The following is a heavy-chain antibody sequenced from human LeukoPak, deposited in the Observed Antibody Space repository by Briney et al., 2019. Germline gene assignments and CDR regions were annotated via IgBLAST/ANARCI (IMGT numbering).Heavy chain of an antibody. CDR3: ARVPQGSSWPYYFDY. V-gene: IGHV1-69*04. J-gene: IGHJ4*02. Sequence: VASVKVSCKASVGTFSTYAISWVRQAPGQGLEWVGRIVPILGTANYAQNFQGRVTITADRSTTTAYMELSSLRSEDTAVYYCARVPQGSSWPYYFDYWGQGTLVTVSS. CDR1: VGTFSTYA. D-gene: IGHD6-13*01. CDR2: IVPILGTA.